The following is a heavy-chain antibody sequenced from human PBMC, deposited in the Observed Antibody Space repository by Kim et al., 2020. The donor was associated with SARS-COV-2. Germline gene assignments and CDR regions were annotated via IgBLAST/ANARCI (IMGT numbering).Heavy chain of an antibody. CDR2: GTCT. D-gene: IGHD3-3*01. V-gene: IGHV3-23*03. J-gene: IGHJ4*02. Sequence: GTCTYTPDSVNGRFTISRDNSKNTLYLQMNSLSAEDTAVYYFANFLVYFDYWGQGTLVTVSS. CDR3: ANFLVYFDY.